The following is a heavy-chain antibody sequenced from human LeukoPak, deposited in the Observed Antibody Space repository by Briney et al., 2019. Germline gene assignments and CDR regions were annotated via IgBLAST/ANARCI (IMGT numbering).Heavy chain of an antibody. Sequence: GGSLRLSCAASGFTFDDYAMHWVRQAPGKGLEWVSGISWNSGSVGYADSVKGRFTISRDNAKNSLYLQMNSLRAEDTALYYCAKADSGWYSTFDYWGQGTLVTVSS. CDR3: AKADSGWYSTFDY. CDR2: ISWNSGSV. CDR1: GFTFDDYA. D-gene: IGHD6-19*01. J-gene: IGHJ4*02. V-gene: IGHV3-9*01.